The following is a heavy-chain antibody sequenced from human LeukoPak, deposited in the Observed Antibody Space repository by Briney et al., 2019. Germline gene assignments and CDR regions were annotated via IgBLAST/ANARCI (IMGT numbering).Heavy chain of an antibody. CDR3: ARDKASGHLFVYIDAFDI. D-gene: IGHD3-10*01. Sequence: SQTLSLTCTVSGGSISSGGYYWSWIRQHPGKGLEWIGYIYYSGSTYYNPSLKSRVTISVDTSKNQFSLKLSSVTAADTAVYYCARDKASGHLFVYIDAFDIWGQGTMVTVSS. CDR2: IYYSGST. CDR1: GGSISSGGYY. V-gene: IGHV4-31*03. J-gene: IGHJ3*02.